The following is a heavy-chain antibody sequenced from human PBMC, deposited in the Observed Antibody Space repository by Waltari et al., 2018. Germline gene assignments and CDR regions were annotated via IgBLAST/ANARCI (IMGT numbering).Heavy chain of an antibody. D-gene: IGHD6-13*01. CDR2: IIPSFGTL. J-gene: IGHJ3*02. Sequence: QVHLVQSAAEVKKPGSSIQISCKASGGSFGRCSIDWVRQAAGQGLEWLGGIIPSFGTLQYAQRFKGRLILTPDASTTTAHLELSGLRSGETAIYYCARRKLGFAFDMWGQGTLVTVSS. CDR1: GGSFGRCS. V-gene: IGHV1-69*05. CDR3: ARRKLGFAFDM.